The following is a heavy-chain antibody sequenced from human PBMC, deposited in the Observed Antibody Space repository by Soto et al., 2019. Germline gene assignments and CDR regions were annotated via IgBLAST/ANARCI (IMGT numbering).Heavy chain of an antibody. J-gene: IGHJ4*02. D-gene: IGHD1-1*01. CDR3: ARGIPTTGRRAFDY. CDR1: GFTVTNNF. CDR2: IYSDETT. V-gene: IGHV3-66*01. Sequence: GGSLRLSCAASGFTVTNNFMSWVRQAPGKGLEWVSVIYSDETTYYASVKGRFTISRDDSKNSLYVQMNSLKTGDTAVYYCARGIPTTGRRAFDYWGQGALVTVSS.